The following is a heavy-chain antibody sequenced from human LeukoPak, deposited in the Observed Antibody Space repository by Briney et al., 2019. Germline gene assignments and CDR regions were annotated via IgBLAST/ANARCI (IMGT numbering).Heavy chain of an antibody. J-gene: IGHJ6*03. CDR2: INHSGST. D-gene: IGHD3-10*01. CDR3: AGSGSYFYYYYYYMDV. CDR1: GGSFSGYY. Sequence: SETLSLTCAVYGGSFSGYYWSWIRQPPGKGLEWIGEINHSGSTNYNPSLKGRVTISVDTSKNQFSLKLSSVTAADTAVYYCAGSGSYFYYYYYYMDVWGKGTTVTVSS. V-gene: IGHV4-34*01.